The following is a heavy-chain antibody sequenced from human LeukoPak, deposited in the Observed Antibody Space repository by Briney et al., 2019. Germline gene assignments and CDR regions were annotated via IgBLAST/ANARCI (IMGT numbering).Heavy chain of an antibody. V-gene: IGHV3-66*02. CDR1: GFTVSSNY. D-gene: IGHD1-26*01. J-gene: IGHJ6*03. CDR2: ISNDGDT. CDR3: ARDKLRGSAGNYYYMDV. Sequence: GGSLRLSCAASGFTVSSNYMSWVRQGPGKGLECVSVISNDGDTYYADSVKGRFTISRDTSKNTLYLQMNSLSADDTAVYYCARDKLRGSAGNYYYMDVWGKGTTVTVSS.